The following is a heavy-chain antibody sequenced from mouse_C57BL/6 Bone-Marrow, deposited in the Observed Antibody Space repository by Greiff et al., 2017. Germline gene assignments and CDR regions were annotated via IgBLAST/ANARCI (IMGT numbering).Heavy chain of an antibody. CDR3: ARSCNYRAYAMDY. CDR2: IYPGDGDT. J-gene: IGHJ4*01. CDR1: GYAFSSYW. Sequence: QVQLKESGAELVKPGASVKISCKASGYAFSSYWMNWVKQRPGKGLEWIGQIYPGDGDTNYNGKFKGKATLTADKSSSTAYMQLSSLTSEDSAVYFCARSCNYRAYAMDYWGQGTSVTVSS. V-gene: IGHV1-80*01. D-gene: IGHD2-1*01.